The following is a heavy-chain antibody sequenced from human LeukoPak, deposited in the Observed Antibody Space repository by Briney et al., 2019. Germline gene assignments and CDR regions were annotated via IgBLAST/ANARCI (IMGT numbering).Heavy chain of an antibody. Sequence: GGPLRLSCAASGFTFSSYWMHWVRQAPGKGLVWVSRINSDGSSTSYADSVKGRFTISRDNAKNTLYLQMNSLRAEDTAVYYCAKDRTAARAFDIWGQGTMVTVSS. CDR1: GFTFSSYW. CDR2: INSDGSST. CDR3: AKDRTAARAFDI. J-gene: IGHJ3*02. D-gene: IGHD6-25*01. V-gene: IGHV3-74*01.